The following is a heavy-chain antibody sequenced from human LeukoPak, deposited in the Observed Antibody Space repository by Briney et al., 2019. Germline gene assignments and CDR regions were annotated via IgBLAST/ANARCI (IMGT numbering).Heavy chain of an antibody. D-gene: IGHD1-1*01. J-gene: IGHJ6*03. CDR2: FDPEKGET. Sequence: ASVKVSCKVSGYTLTELSMHWVRQAPGKGFEWMGRFDPEKGETIYAQKFQGRVTMTEDTSTDTAYMELSSLRSEDTAVYYCASRKESWNDAYYYYYMDVWGKGTTVTVSS. CDR3: ASRKESWNDAYYYYYMDV. V-gene: IGHV1-24*01. CDR1: GYTLTELS.